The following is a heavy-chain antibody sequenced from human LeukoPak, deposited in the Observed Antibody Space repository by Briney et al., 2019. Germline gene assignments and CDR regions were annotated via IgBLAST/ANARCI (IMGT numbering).Heavy chain of an antibody. CDR2: ISGSGGSK. V-gene: IGHV3-23*01. J-gene: IGHJ4*02. CDR3: AATYGSGSYYSPGDY. CDR1: GFTFSSYA. D-gene: IGHD3-10*01. Sequence: GGSLRLSCAASGFTFSSYAMSWVRQAPGKGLEWVSAISGSGGSKYYADSVKGRFTISRDNSKNTLYLQMNSLRAEDTAVYYCAATYGSGSYYSPGDYWGQGTLVTVSS.